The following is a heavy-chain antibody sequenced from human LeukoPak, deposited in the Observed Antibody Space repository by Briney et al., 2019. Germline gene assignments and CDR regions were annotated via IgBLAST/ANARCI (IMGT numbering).Heavy chain of an antibody. V-gene: IGHV4-59*08. Sequence: SETLSLTCTVSGGSISSYYWSWIRQPPGKGLEWIGYIYYSGSTNYNPSLKSRVTISVDTSKNQFSLKLSSVTAADTAVYYCARHNYYGSGNFDYWGQGTLVTVSS. CDR3: ARHNYYGSGNFDY. CDR1: GGSISSYY. CDR2: IYYSGST. J-gene: IGHJ4*02. D-gene: IGHD3-10*01.